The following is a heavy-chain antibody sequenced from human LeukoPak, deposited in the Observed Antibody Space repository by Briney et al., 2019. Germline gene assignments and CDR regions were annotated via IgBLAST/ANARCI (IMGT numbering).Heavy chain of an antibody. CDR2: ISGSGGST. V-gene: IGHV3-23*01. D-gene: IGHD3-10*01. J-gene: IGHJ5*02. CDR3: AKRARFGELFLFGSHWRGFDP. Sequence: GGSLRLSCAASGFTFSSYAMSWVREAPGEGLEWVSAISGSGGSTYYADSVKGRLTISRDNSKNTLYLQMNSLRAEETAVYYCAKRARFGELFLFGSHWRGFDPWGQETLVTVSS. CDR1: GFTFSSYA.